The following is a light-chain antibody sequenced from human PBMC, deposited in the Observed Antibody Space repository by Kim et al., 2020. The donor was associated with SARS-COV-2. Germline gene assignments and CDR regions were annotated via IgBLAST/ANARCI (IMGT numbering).Light chain of an antibody. CDR1: SSDIGAYNY. CDR2: DVF. CDR3: SSYTTTDIYV. J-gene: IGLJ1*01. V-gene: IGLV2-14*03. Sequence: GQSITLSCPGTSSDIGAYNYGSWFQQHPGKAPKLIIYDVFERPSGVSSRFSGSKSGNTASLTISGLQAEDEADYYCSSYTTTDIYVFGTGTKVTVL.